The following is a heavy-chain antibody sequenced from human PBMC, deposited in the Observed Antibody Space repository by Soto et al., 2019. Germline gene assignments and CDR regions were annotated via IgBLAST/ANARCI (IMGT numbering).Heavy chain of an antibody. J-gene: IGHJ6*03. CDR2: IYYSGST. D-gene: IGHD1-26*01. Sequence: SETLSLTCTVSGGSISSYYWSWIRQPPGKGLEWIGYIYYSGSTNYNPSLKSRVTISVDTSKNQFSLKLSSVTAADTAVYYCARAVGDYMDVWGKGTTVTVSS. V-gene: IGHV4-59*08. CDR3: ARAVGDYMDV. CDR1: GGSISSYY.